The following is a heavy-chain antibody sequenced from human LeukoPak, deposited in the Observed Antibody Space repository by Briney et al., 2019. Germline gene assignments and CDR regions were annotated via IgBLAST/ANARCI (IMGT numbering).Heavy chain of an antibody. J-gene: IGHJ4*02. D-gene: IGHD4-23*01. CDR1: GGSISTYY. CDR2: IYYSGST. CDR3: ARRGGNSSHDY. V-gene: IGHV4-59*08. Sequence: SETLSLTCTASGGSISTYYWSWIRQPPGKGLEWIGYIYYSGSTSYNPSLKSRVTISVDATKNQSSLKLTYVTADDTAVYYCARRGGNSSHDYWGQGTLVTVSS.